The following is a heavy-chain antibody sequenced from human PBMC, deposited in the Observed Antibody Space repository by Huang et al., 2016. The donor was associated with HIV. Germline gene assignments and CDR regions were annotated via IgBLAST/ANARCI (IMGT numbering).Heavy chain of an antibody. CDR2: MSVYNDGP. Sequence: VKDSCKASGYRFNSYGINWVRQAPGQGLEWVGWMSVYNDGPKYAENLQGRVTLTTDTSTKTAYMEVSGLRSEDSAVYYCARGHHYYYYMDVWGEGTAVTVSS. CDR1: GYRFNSYG. V-gene: IGHV1-18*04. CDR3: ARGHHYYYYMDV. J-gene: IGHJ6*03.